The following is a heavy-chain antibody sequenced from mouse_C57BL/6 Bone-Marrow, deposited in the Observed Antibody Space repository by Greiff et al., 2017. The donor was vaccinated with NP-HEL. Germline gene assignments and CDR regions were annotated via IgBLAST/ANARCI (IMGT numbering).Heavy chain of an antibody. CDR1: GYTFPSYW. CDR3: AMGDPHDCAMDY. J-gene: IGHJ4*01. CDR2: IHPSDSDT. Sequence: QVQLQQPGAELVKPGASVKVSCQASGYTFPSYWMHWVKQRPGQGLEWIGRIHPSDSDTNYNQKFKGKATLTVDKSSSTAYMQLSSLTSEDSAVYYCAMGDPHDCAMDYWGQGTSVTVSS. V-gene: IGHV1-74*01.